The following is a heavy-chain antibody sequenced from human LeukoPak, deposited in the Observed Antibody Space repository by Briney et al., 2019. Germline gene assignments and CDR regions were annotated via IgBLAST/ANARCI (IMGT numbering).Heavy chain of an antibody. D-gene: IGHD2-2*01. Sequence: GRSLRLSFAASGFTFSSYGMHWVRQAPGKGLEWVAVISYDGSNKYYADSVKGRFTISRDNSKNTLYLQMNSLRAEDTAVYYCAKDLRPAATYYFDYWGQGTLVTVSS. CDR1: GFTFSSYG. CDR2: ISYDGSNK. CDR3: AKDLRPAATYYFDY. J-gene: IGHJ4*02. V-gene: IGHV3-30*18.